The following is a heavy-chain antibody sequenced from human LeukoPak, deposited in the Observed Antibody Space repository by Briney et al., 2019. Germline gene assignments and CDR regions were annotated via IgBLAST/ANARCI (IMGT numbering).Heavy chain of an antibody. V-gene: IGHV3-23*01. D-gene: IGHD2-2*02. J-gene: IGHJ4*02. Sequence: PGGSLRLSCAASGFTVSSNYMSWVRQAPGKGLEWVSAISCSGGSTYYADSVKGRFTISRDNSKNTLYLQMNSLRAEDTAVYYCAKYTGSYFDYWGQGTLVTVSS. CDR3: AKYTGSYFDY. CDR2: ISCSGGST. CDR1: GFTVSSNY.